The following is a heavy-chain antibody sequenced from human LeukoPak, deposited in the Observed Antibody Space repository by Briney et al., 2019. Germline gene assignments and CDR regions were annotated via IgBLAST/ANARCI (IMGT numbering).Heavy chain of an antibody. D-gene: IGHD2-2*01. J-gene: IGHJ4*02. CDR1: GYSISSGYY. CDR2: IYHSGST. V-gene: IGHV4-38-2*01. Sequence: PSETLSLTCAVSGYSISSGYYWGWIRQPPGKGLEWIGSIYHSGSTYYNPSLKSRVTISVDTSKNQFSLKLSSVTAADTAVYYCARRGIGYCSSTSCRLDYWGQGTLVTVSS. CDR3: ARRGIGYCSSTSCRLDY.